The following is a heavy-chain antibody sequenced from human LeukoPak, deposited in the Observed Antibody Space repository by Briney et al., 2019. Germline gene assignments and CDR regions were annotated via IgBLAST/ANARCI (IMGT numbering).Heavy chain of an antibody. D-gene: IGHD5-18*01. CDR3: ARDPGTAMGRALDY. Sequence: GSLRLSCAASGFTFSNYWMHWVRQAPGKGLVWVSRINSDESTTTYADSAKGRFTISRDNAKNTLYLQMNSLRAEDTAVYYCARDPGTAMGRALDYWDQGTLVTVSS. CDR1: GFTFSNYW. CDR2: INSDESTT. J-gene: IGHJ4*02. V-gene: IGHV3-74*01.